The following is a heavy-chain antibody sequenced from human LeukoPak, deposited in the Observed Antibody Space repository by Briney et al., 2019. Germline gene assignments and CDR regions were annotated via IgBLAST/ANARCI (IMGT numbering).Heavy chain of an antibody. Sequence: GGSLRLSCAASGFTFSSYGMHWVRQAPGKGLEWVAVISFDGSKQYYADSVKGRFTISRDNSKNTLYLQMNSLGAEDTAVYYCAKEDSSRRIDYWGQGTLVTVSS. D-gene: IGHD6-13*01. CDR2: ISFDGSKQ. V-gene: IGHV3-30*18. CDR3: AKEDSSRRIDY. J-gene: IGHJ4*02. CDR1: GFTFSSYG.